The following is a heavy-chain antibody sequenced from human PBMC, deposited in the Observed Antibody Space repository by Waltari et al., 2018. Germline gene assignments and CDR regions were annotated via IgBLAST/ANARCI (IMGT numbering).Heavy chain of an antibody. CDR1: GGSISSSSYY. CDR2: MYYRGST. V-gene: IGHV4-39*07. CDR3: ASYGDLDY. D-gene: IGHD4-17*01. Sequence: QLHLQESGPGLVKPSATLSLTCTVSGGSISSSSYYWGWIRQPPGKGLEWIGSMYYRGSTNYNPSLKSRVTISVGTSKNQFSLKLSSVTAADTAVYYCASYGDLDYWGQGTLVTVSS. J-gene: IGHJ4*02.